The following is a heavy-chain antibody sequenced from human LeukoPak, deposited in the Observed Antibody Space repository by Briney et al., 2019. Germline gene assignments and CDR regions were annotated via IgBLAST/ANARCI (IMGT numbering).Heavy chain of an antibody. Sequence: SETLSLTCAVYGGSFSGYYWSWIRQPPGKGLEWIGEINHSGSTNYNPSLKSRVTISVDTSKNQFSLKLSSVTAAETAVYYCARVGRMTTVVIRAFDIWGQGTMVTVSS. J-gene: IGHJ3*02. CDR2: INHSGST. CDR1: GGSFSGYY. D-gene: IGHD4-23*01. CDR3: ARVGRMTTVVIRAFDI. V-gene: IGHV4-34*01.